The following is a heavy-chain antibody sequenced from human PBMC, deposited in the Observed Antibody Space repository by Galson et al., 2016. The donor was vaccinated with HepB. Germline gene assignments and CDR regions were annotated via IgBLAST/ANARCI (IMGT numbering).Heavy chain of an antibody. CDR2: IKQDGSEK. J-gene: IGHJ4*02. CDR1: GFTISSYG. V-gene: IGHV3-7*04. D-gene: IGHD5-18*01. Sequence: SLRLSCAASGFTISSYGMHWVRQAPGKGLEWVANIKQDGSEKYFADSVKGRITISRDNARNSLFLQMDSLRPDDTAVYYCGRAQWIPARRAAYFDYWGQGILVTVSS. CDR3: GRAQWIPARRAAYFDY.